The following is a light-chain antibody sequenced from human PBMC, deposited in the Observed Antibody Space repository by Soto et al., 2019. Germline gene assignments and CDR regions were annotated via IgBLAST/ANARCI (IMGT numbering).Light chain of an antibody. CDR3: QQYDDTPWT. CDR1: QILLYSANNKNY. V-gene: IGKV4-1*01. Sequence: DIVMTQSPDSLAVSLGERATVYCKSSQILLYSANNKNYLAWYQHRPGQPPKLLISWASTRESGVPDRFTGSGSGTNFTLTISGLQAEDVAVYYCQQYDDTPWTFGQGTKVEIK. CDR2: WAS. J-gene: IGKJ1*01.